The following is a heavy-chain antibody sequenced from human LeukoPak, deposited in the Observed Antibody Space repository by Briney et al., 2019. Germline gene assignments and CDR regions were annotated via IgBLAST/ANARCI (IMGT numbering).Heavy chain of an antibody. D-gene: IGHD3-9*01. CDR2: ISYDGSNK. CDR3: ARLNYDSN. CDR1: GFTFSSYA. V-gene: IGHV3-30-3*01. J-gene: IGHJ4*02. Sequence: PGGSLRLSCAASGFTFSSYAMPWVRQAPGKGLEWVAVISYDGSNKYYADSVKGRFTISRDNSKNTLYLQMNSLRAEDTAVYYCARLNYDSNWGQGTLVTVSS.